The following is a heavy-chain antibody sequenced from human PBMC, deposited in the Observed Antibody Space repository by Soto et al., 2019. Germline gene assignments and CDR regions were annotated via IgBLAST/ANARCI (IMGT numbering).Heavy chain of an antibody. CDR1: GFTFSGYG. CDR3: QREGPTAGLDD. J-gene: IGHJ4*02. D-gene: IGHD4-17*01. Sequence: QVQLVESGGGVVQPGRSLRLSCAASGFTFSGYGMHWVRQAPGKWLAWVAVIWYERSNKYYADSVKGRFTISRDNSKNALCLQINILRVDDTAVYYGQREGPTAGLDDWGQGTLVTVSS. V-gene: IGHV3-33*01. CDR2: IWYERSNK.